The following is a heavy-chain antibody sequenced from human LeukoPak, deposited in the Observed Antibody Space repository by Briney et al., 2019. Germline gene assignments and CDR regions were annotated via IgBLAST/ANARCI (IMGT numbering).Heavy chain of an antibody. J-gene: IGHJ5*02. D-gene: IGHD2-15*01. CDR3: ARDGQDIVVVVAATPCGWFDP. V-gene: IGHV3-74*01. CDR2: INSDGSST. CDR1: GFTFSSYW. Sequence: GGSLRLPCAASGFTFSSYWMHWVRQAPGKGLVWVSRINSDGSSTSYADSVKGRFTISRDNAKNTLYLQMNSLRAEDTAAYYCARDGQDIVVVVAATPCGWFDPWGQGTLVTVSS.